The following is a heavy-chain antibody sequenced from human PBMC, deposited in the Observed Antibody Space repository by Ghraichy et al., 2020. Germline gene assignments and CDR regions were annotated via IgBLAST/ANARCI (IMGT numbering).Heavy chain of an antibody. CDR2: IKHDSSEK. CDR1: GFTFSRYW. D-gene: IGHD3-16*01. V-gene: IGHV3-7*03. Sequence: GGSLRLSCAASGFTFSRYWMTWVRQAPGKGLEWVANIKHDSSEKYYVDSVKGRFTISRDDAKNTLFLQMNSLRAEDTALYYCARQGFGVPFDYWGQGTLVTVPS. CDR3: ARQGFGVPFDY. J-gene: IGHJ4*02.